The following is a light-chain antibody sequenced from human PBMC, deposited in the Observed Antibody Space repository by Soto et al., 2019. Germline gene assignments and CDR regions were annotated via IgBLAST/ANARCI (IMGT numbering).Light chain of an antibody. CDR3: QQYKSYPYT. J-gene: IGKJ2*01. CDR1: QSISSW. V-gene: IGKV1-5*01. CDR2: DAS. Sequence: DIQMTQSPSTLSASVGDRVTITCRASQSISSWLAWYQQKPGKALKLLIYDASSLESGVPSRFSGSGSGTEFTLTISSLQPDDFATYYCQQYKSYPYTFGQGTKLEIK.